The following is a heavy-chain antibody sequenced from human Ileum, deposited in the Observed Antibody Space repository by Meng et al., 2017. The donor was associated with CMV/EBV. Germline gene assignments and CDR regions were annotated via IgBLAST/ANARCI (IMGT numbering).Heavy chain of an antibody. Sequence: QITLKESGPPRVKPTPTLTLTCTFSGFSLITSEVGVHWIRQPPGKALEWLALIYWDDDNRFSPSLKNRLTITKDTSKNQVVLRMTNMDPTDTATYYCAHGRGWLTDYWGQGTLVTVFS. CDR2: IYWDDDN. CDR1: GFSLITSEVG. D-gene: IGHD6-19*01. CDR3: AHGRGWLTDY. V-gene: IGHV2-5*02. J-gene: IGHJ4*02.